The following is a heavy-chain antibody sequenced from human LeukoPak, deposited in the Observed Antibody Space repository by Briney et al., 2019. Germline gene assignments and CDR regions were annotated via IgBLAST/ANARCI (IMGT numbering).Heavy chain of an antibody. CDR2: ISPYNGNT. Sequence: GASVTVSCKASGYTFTNYYIHWVRQAPGQGLEWMAWISPYNGNTHYAQSLQGRVTVTTDTSTSTAYMELRSLRSDDTAVYYCARDNTGYNYGMDVWGQGTTVTVSS. CDR3: ARDNTGYNYGMDV. V-gene: IGHV1-18*04. CDR1: GYTFTNYY. D-gene: IGHD3-9*01. J-gene: IGHJ6*02.